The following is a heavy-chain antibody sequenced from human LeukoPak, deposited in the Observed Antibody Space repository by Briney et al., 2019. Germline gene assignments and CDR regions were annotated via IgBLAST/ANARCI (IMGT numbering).Heavy chain of an antibody. CDR1: GGSFSGYY. J-gene: IGHJ4*02. V-gene: IGHV4-34*01. D-gene: IGHD2-15*01. CDR2: INHSGST. CDR3: ARRFRYCSGGSCYGY. Sequence: SETLSLTCAVYGGSFSGYYWSWIRQPPGKGLEWIGEINHSGSTNYNPSLKSRVTISVDTSKNQFSLKLSSVTAADTAVYYYARRFRYCSGGSCYGYWGQGTLVTVSS.